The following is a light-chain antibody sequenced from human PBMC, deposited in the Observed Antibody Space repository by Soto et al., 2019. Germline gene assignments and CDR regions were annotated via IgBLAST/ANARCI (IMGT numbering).Light chain of an antibody. Sequence: QAVVTQPPSVSGAPGQRVTISCTGSSSNIGAGYDVHWYQQLPGTAPKLLIHGNSNRPSGVPDRFSGSKSGTSASLAITGLQADDEADYYCQSYDSSLSGFVVFGGGTKVTVL. CDR1: SSNIGAGYD. CDR2: GNS. V-gene: IGLV1-40*02. CDR3: QSYDSSLSGFVV. J-gene: IGLJ2*01.